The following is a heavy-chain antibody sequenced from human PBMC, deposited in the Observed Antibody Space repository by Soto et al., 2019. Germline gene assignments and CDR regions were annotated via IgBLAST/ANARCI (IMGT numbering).Heavy chain of an antibody. Sequence: QVQLQESGPGLVKPSETLSLTCTVSGGSISSYYWSWIRQPAGKGLEWIGRIYTSGSTNYNPSLKSRVTMSVDTSKNQFSLKLSPVTAADTAVYYCARDMARGCSSTSCYRRGNWFDPWGQGTLVTVSS. CDR2: IYTSGST. J-gene: IGHJ5*02. CDR3: ARDMARGCSSTSCYRRGNWFDP. D-gene: IGHD2-2*02. V-gene: IGHV4-4*07. CDR1: GGSISSYY.